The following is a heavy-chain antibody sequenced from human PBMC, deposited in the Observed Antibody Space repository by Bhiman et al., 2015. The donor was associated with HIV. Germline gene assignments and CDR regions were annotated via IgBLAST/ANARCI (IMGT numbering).Heavy chain of an antibody. CDR3: ARSTKYCSTARCYRVHYGLDV. V-gene: IGHV3-11*04. J-gene: IGHJ6*02. D-gene: IGHD2-2*01. Sequence: QVQLVESGGTLVKPGGSLRLSCVASGFTFTDYYMSWIRQAPGRGLEWLSYISSTDNTISYADSVKGRFTISRDNAKNSLSLQMSSLRAEDTAVYYCARSTKYCSTARCYRVHYGLDVWGQGTTVTVSS. CDR1: GFTFTDYY. CDR2: ISSTDNTI.